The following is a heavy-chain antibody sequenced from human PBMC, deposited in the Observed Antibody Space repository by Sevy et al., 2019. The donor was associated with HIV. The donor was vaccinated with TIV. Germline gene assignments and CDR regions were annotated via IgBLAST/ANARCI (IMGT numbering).Heavy chain of an antibody. CDR2: VSHSGNT. J-gene: IGHJ4*02. Sequence: SETLSLTCTVSGDSINTYYWSWIRQPPGKGLEWIGYVSHSGNTNYNPSLKSHVSMSVDTSTNQFSLKVKSVTAADTAVYYCARLRWDLVVVPGATPGCYFDSWGQGTLVTVSS. V-gene: IGHV4-59*08. D-gene: IGHD2-2*02. CDR1: GDSINTYY. CDR3: ARLRWDLVVVPGATPGCYFDS.